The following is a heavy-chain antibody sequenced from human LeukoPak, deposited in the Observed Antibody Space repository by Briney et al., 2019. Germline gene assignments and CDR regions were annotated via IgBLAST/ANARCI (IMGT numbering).Heavy chain of an antibody. CDR1: GFTFSRYD. V-gene: IGHV3-30*18. J-gene: IGHJ3*02. CDR3: AKDGPYYYGSGSYFGGAFDI. Sequence: TGGSLRLSCVASGFTFSRYDMHWVRQTPGKGLEWVAVISYDGSSKDYADSVKGRFTISRDNSKNTLYLQMNSLRAEDTAVYYCAKDGPYYYGSGSYFGGAFDIWGQGTMVTVSS. CDR2: ISYDGSSK. D-gene: IGHD3-10*01.